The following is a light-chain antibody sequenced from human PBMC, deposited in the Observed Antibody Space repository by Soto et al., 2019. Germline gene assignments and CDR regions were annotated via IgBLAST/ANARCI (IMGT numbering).Light chain of an antibody. CDR3: PQYSSSPLT. J-gene: IGKJ5*01. CDR2: GAS. CDR1: QSVSSSF. Sequence: EMVLTQSPGTRSLSPGERATLSCRASQSVSSSFLAWCQQKPGQAPRLLIYGASSRATGIPDRFSGSGTGTDFTLTISRMEPEDFAVYYCPQYSSSPLTFGQGTRLEIK. V-gene: IGKV3-20*01.